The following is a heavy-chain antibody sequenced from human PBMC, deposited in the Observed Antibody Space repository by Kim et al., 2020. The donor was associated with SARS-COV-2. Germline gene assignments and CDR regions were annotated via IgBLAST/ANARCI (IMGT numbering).Heavy chain of an antibody. V-gene: IGHV3-49*03. CDR1: GFTFGDYA. J-gene: IGHJ3*02. Sequence: GGSLRLSCTASGFTFGDYAMSWFRQAPGKGLEWVGFIRSKAYGGTTEYAASVKGRFTISRDDSKSIAYLQMNSLKTEDTAVYYCTRSTGTEVSCNAFDIWGQGTMVTVSS. D-gene: IGHD1-1*01. CDR3: TRSTGTEVSCNAFDI. CDR2: IRSKAYGGTT.